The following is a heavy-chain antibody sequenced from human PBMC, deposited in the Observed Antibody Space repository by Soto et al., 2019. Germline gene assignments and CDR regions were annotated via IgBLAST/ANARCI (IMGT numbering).Heavy chain of an antibody. Sequence: SETLSLTCRVSGDFIRNTTYYWAWVRQAPGKGLEWVGSIYFSGSGTSHYHPSLKSRVTISQDKSKNQFSLNLTSVTAADTAVYSCVRMSGVGYFDYWGRGSLVTVSS. J-gene: IGHJ4*02. D-gene: IGHD3-3*01. V-gene: IGHV4-39*07. CDR1: GDFIRNTTYY. CDR2: IYFSGSGTS. CDR3: VRMSGVGYFDY.